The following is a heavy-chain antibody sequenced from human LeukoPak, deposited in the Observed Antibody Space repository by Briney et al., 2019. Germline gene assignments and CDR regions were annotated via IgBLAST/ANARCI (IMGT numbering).Heavy chain of an antibody. J-gene: IGHJ4*02. CDR3: AKDNGDHAIDY. CDR2: VLVDGSHK. Sequence: GRSLRLSCAASGFTFSTYAMHWVRQAPGKGLEWVAFVLVDGSHKDYGGSVKGRFTISRDNSKNTLYLQMNSLRAEDTAVYYCAKDNGDHAIDYWAQGTMVTVSS. D-gene: IGHD4-17*01. V-gene: IGHV3-30*18. CDR1: GFTFSTYA.